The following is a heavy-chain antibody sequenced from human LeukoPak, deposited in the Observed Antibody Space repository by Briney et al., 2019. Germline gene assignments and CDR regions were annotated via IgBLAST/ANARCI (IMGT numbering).Heavy chain of an antibody. CDR1: GGSISSYY. Sequence: PSETLSLTCTVSGGSISSYYWSWIRQPPGKGPEWIGYIYYSGTTNYNPSLKSRATISVDTSKNQFSLKLNSVTAADTAVYYCARLASSGWSHCDYWGQGTLVTVSS. V-gene: IGHV4-59*08. D-gene: IGHD6-19*01. CDR2: IYYSGTT. CDR3: ARLASSGWSHCDY. J-gene: IGHJ4*02.